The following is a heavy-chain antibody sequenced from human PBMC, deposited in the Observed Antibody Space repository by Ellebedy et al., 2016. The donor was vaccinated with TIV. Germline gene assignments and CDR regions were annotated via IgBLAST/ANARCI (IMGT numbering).Heavy chain of an antibody. V-gene: IGHV3-23*01. Sequence: GESLKISCAASGFSFSSYAMSWVRQAPGKGLEWVSGVVGSGGSRYADSVEGGFTLSRDNSKSTLDLQMSSLRAEDTAVYYCAKARNPGDGYWVFDFWGQGTLVTGST. CDR2: VVGSGGSR. CDR1: GFSFSSYA. CDR3: AKARNPGDGYWVFDF. D-gene: IGHD5-18*01. J-gene: IGHJ4*02.